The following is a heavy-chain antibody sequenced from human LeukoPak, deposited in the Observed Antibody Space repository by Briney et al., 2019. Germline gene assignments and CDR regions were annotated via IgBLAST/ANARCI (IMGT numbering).Heavy chain of an antibody. J-gene: IGHJ4*02. CDR1: GGSFSGYY. Sequence: SETLSLTCAVYGGSFSGYYWSWIRQPLGKGLEWIGEINHSGSTNYNPSLKSRVTISVDTSKNQFSLKLSSVTAADTAVYYCARGHLGDLYYFDYWGQGTLVTVSS. CDR2: INHSGST. V-gene: IGHV4-34*01. D-gene: IGHD3-16*01. CDR3: ARGHLGDLYYFDY.